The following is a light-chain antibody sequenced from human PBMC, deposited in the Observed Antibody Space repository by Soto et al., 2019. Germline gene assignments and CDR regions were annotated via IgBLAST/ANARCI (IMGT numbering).Light chain of an antibody. J-gene: IGKJ1*01. Sequence: DIQMTQSPSTLSASVGDRVTITCRASQSISSWLAWYQQKPGKAPKLLIYKASSLESGVPSRFSGSGSGTAVSLTIRSPQPDDFATYYCQQYNSYLWTFGQGTKVESK. CDR1: QSISSW. V-gene: IGKV1-5*03. CDR2: KAS. CDR3: QQYNSYLWT.